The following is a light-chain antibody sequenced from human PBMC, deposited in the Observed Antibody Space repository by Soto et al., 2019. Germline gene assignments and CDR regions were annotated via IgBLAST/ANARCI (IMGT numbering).Light chain of an antibody. J-gene: IGLJ2*01. V-gene: IGLV1-44*01. Sequence: QSVLTQPPSASGTPGQRVTISCSGGSSNIGTNNVHWFQQLPRTAPKLLIYSSYQRPSGVPDRFSASKSGTSASLAISGLQSEDEADYYCATWDDNMNAVIFGGGTQLTVL. CDR1: SSNIGTNN. CDR2: SSY. CDR3: ATWDDNMNAVI.